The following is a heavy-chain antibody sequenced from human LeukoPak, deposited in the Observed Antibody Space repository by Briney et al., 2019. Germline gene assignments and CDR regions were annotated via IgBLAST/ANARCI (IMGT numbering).Heavy chain of an antibody. D-gene: IGHD6-6*01. CDR3: ARRLRQRYFDY. CDR1: GGSISSYY. CDR2: IYYSGST. Sequence: SETLSLTCTVSGGSISSYYWSWIRQPPGKGLEWIGYIYYSGSTNYNPPLKSRVTISVDTSKNQFSLKLSSVTAADTAVYYCARRLRQRYFDYWGQGTLVTVSS. V-gene: IGHV4-59*01. J-gene: IGHJ4*02.